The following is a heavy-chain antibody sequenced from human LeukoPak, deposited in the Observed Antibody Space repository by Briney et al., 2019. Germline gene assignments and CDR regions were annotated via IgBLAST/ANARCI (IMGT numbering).Heavy chain of an antibody. CDR3: ARGSYYADY. J-gene: IGHJ4*02. D-gene: IGHD3-10*01. V-gene: IGHV3-30*02. CDR1: GFTFSSYG. Sequence: PGGSLRLSCAASGFTFSSYGMHWVRQAPGKGLEWVAFIRYDGSNRYYADSVKGRFTISRDNSKNTLYLQMNSLRAEDTAVYYCARGSYYADYWGQGTLVTVSS. CDR2: IRYDGSNR.